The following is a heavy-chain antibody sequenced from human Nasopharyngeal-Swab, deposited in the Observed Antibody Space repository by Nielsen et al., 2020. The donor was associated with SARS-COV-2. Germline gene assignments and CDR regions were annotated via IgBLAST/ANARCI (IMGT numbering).Heavy chain of an antibody. CDR2: ISWNSGSI. J-gene: IGHJ6*02. CDR3: ATDATSYYYYGMDV. CDR1: GFTFDDYA. D-gene: IGHD1-26*01. Sequence: GGSLRLSCAASGFTFDDYAMHWVRPAPVKGLEWVSGISWNSGSIGYADSVKGRFTISRDNAKNSLYLQMNSLRAEDTALYYCATDATSYYYYGMDVWGQGTTVTVSS. V-gene: IGHV3-9*01.